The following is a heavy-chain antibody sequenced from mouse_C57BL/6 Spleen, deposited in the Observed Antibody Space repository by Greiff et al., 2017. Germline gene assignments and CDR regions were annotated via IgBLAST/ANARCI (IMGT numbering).Heavy chain of an antibody. CDR2: ISSGGSYT. CDR3: ARNLDY. Sequence: EVKVIESGGDLVKPGGSLKLSCAASGFTFSSYGMSWVRQTPDKRLEWVATISSGGSYTYYPDSVKGRFTISRDNAKNTLYLQMSSLKSEDTAMYYCARNLDYWGQGTTLTVSS. J-gene: IGHJ2*01. CDR1: GFTFSSYG. V-gene: IGHV5-6*01.